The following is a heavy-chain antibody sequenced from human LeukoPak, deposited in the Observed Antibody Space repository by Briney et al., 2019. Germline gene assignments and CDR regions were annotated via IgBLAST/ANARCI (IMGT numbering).Heavy chain of an antibody. CDR1: GFIFSSYS. J-gene: IGHJ6*04. D-gene: IGHD6-13*01. CDR2: ISSSSSYI. CDR3: ARDSTKIAAALDV. V-gene: IGHV3-21*01. Sequence: GGSLRLSCAASGFIFSSYSMNWVRQAPRKGLEWVSSISSSSSYIYYADSVKGRFTISRDNAKNSLHLQMNSLRAEDTAVYYCARDSTKIAAALDVWGKGTTVTVSS.